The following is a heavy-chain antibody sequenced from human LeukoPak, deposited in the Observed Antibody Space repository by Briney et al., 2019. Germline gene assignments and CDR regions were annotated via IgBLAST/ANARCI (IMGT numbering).Heavy chain of an antibody. J-gene: IGHJ4*02. Sequence: GGSLRLSCAASGFTFSSYAMHWVRQAPGKGLEWVAVISYDGSNKYYADSVKGRFNISRDNSKNTLYLQMNSLRAEDTAVYYCAREGGYLYYFDYWGQGTLVTVSS. CDR2: ISYDGSNK. D-gene: IGHD5-18*01. CDR1: GFTFSSYA. CDR3: AREGGYLYYFDY. V-gene: IGHV3-30-3*01.